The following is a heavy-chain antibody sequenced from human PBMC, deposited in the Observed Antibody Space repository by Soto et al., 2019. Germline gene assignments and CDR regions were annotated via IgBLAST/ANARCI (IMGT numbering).Heavy chain of an antibody. J-gene: IGHJ6*03. D-gene: IGHD5-12*01. CDR2: IYSGGST. CDR1: GFTVSSNY. Sequence: PGGSLRLSCAASGFTVSSNYMSWVRQAPGKGLEWVSVIYSGGSTYYADSVKGRFTISRHNSKNTLYLQMNSLRAEDTAVYYCARAVSSGYGDYYYYYYMDVWGKGTTVTVSS. V-gene: IGHV3-53*04. CDR3: ARAVSSGYGDYYYYYYMDV.